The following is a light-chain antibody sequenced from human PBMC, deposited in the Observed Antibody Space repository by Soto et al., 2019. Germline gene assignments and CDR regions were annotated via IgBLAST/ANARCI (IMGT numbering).Light chain of an antibody. CDR3: QQYSEWPPLT. Sequence: EIVMTQSPATLSVSPGERVTLSCRASQSVSSNLAWFQQKPGQAPRLLIHGASTRATGIPARFTGSGSGTEFTLTISSLQSEDFAVYYCQQYSEWPPLTFGGGTKVDFK. CDR2: GAS. V-gene: IGKV3-15*01. CDR1: QSVSSN. J-gene: IGKJ4*01.